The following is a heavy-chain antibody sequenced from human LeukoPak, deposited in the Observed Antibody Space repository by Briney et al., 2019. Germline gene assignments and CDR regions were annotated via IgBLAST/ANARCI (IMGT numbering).Heavy chain of an antibody. CDR1: GGTFSSYA. J-gene: IGHJ6*02. D-gene: IGHD2-2*01. V-gene: IGHV1-69*04. CDR2: IIPILGIA. Sequence: SVKVSCKASGGTFSSYAISWVRQAPGQGLEWMGRIIPILGIANYAQKFQGSVTITADKSTSTAYMELSSLRSEDTAVYYCARDGCSSTSCAPNYYYYGMDVWGQGTTVTVSS. CDR3: ARDGCSSTSCAPNYYYYGMDV.